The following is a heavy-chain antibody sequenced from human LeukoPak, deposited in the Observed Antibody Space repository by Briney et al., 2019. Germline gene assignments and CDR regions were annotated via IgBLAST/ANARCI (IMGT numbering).Heavy chain of an antibody. Sequence: ASVKVSCKASGYTFTSYDINWVRQATGQGLEWMGWMNPNSGNTGYAQKFQGRVTITRNTSISTAYMELSSLRSEDTAVYYCARLRYCSSTSCYGSWFDPWGQGTLVTVSS. J-gene: IGHJ5*02. V-gene: IGHV1-8*03. CDR3: ARLRYCSSTSCYGSWFDP. CDR2: MNPNSGNT. D-gene: IGHD2-2*01. CDR1: GYTFTSYD.